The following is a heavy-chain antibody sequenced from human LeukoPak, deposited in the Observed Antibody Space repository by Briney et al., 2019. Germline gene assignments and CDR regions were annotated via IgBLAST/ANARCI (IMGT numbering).Heavy chain of an antibody. Sequence: GGSLRLSCATSRFTFTNYAVTWVRQAPGKGLEWVSSISGSGGTTYYADSVKGRFTISRDNSKNTLYLQMNSLRAEDTAVYYCGKSSLSSCSSSSDYWGQGTLVTVSS. D-gene: IGHD2-15*01. J-gene: IGHJ4*02. CDR2: ISGSGGTT. CDR3: GKSSLSSCSSSSDY. V-gene: IGHV3-23*01. CDR1: RFTFTNYA.